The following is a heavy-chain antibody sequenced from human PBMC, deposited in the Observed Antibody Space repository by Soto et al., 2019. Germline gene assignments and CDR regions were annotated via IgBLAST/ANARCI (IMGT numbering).Heavy chain of an antibody. V-gene: IGHV1-18*01. CDR1: GYTFTSNG. Sequence: QVQLVQSGAEVKKPGASVKVSCKASGYTFTSNGISWVRQAPGQGLEWMGWISAYNGNTNYAQKLQGRVTRTTDTSTSTAYMALRSLRADDTAVYYCASEGRRFARFDPWGQGTLVTVSS. J-gene: IGHJ5*02. D-gene: IGHD3-10*01. CDR2: ISAYNGNT. CDR3: ASEGRRFARFDP.